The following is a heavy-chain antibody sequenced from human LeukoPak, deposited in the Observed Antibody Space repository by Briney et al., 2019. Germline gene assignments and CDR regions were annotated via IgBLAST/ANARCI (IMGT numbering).Heavy chain of an antibody. CDR3: ARDMGVRGYNWFDP. J-gene: IGHJ5*02. V-gene: IGHV4-59*01. D-gene: IGHD3-10*01. Sequence: SETLSLTRTVSGGSISSYYWSWIRQPPGKGLEWIGYIYYSGSTNYNPSLKSRVTISVDTSKNQFSLKLSSLTAADTAVYYCARDMGVRGYNWFDPWGQGTLVTVSS. CDR1: GGSISSYY. CDR2: IYYSGST.